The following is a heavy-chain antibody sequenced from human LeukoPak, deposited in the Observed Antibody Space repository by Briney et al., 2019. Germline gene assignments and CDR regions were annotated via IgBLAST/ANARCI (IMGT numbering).Heavy chain of an antibody. V-gene: IGHV4-59*01. J-gene: IGHJ4*02. CDR2: ISDSGST. D-gene: IGHD3-9*01. CDR3: ARGGSNYDLLTGSYYFDF. Sequence: SETLSLTCAVSGGSTRSYYRSWIRQPPGQGLEWIGYISDSGSTKYNPSLESRVTISVDTSKNQFTLKLTSVTAADTAVYYCARGGSNYDLLTGSYYFDFWGQGTLVTVSS. CDR1: GGSTRSYY.